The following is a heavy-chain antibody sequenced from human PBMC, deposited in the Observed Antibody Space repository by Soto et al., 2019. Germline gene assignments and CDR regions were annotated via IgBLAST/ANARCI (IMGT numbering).Heavy chain of an antibody. CDR3: ARGQEGVVATH. V-gene: IGHV4-34*01. Sequence: QVQLQQWGAGLLKPSETLSLNCAVNGGSLSGYYWSWIRQPPGKGLEWIGEVKDGGHTNYSPSLRGRVTISSATSNSQFSLRLNSVTAADTGVYYCARGQEGVVATHWDQGSLVTVSS. CDR1: GGSLSGYY. D-gene: IGHD5-12*01. J-gene: IGHJ4*02. CDR2: VKDGGHT.